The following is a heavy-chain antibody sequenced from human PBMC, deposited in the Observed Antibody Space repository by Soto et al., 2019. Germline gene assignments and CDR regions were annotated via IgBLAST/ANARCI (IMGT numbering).Heavy chain of an antibody. CDR3: AHTMTRFRTRMDL. D-gene: IGHD3-22*01. CDR1: GIALDATDVG. Sequence: QITLKESGPTLVKPTETLTLTCSFSGIALDATDVGVAWIRQPPGKALDWLALLYWDDDKRFNDAQKSRLTVTKDPSKNQVILTMTNMDTVDTGTYYCAHTMTRFRTRMDLWGSGTTVIVS. V-gene: IGHV2-5*02. CDR2: LYWDDDK. J-gene: IGHJ6*03.